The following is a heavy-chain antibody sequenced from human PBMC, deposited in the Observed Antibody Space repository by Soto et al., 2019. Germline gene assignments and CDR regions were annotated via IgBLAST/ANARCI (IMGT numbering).Heavy chain of an antibody. CDR3: ARDIVVVVAATPIDYYYYGMDV. D-gene: IGHD2-15*01. CDR2: ISAYNGNT. CDR1: GYTFTSHG. Sequence: ASLKVSCKASGYTFTSHGISWVRQAPGQGLEWMGWISAYNGNTNYAQKLQGRVTMTTDTSTSTAYMELRSLRSDDTAVYYCARDIVVVVAATPIDYYYYGMDVWG. V-gene: IGHV1-18*01. J-gene: IGHJ6*02.